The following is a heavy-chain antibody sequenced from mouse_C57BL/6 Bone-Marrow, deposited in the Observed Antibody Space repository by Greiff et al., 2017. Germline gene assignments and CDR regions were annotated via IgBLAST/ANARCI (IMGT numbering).Heavy chain of an antibody. V-gene: IGHV14-4*01. D-gene: IGHD2-10*02. CDR2: IDPENGDT. J-gene: IGHJ2*01. Sequence: EVKLVESGAELVRPGASVKLSCTASGFNFKDDYMHWVKQRPEQGLEWIGWIDPENGDTEYTSKFQGKATITADTSSTTAYLQLSSLTSEDTAVYYCTLYGNWGYGGRGTALTVSS. CDR1: GFNFKDDY. CDR3: TLYGNWGY.